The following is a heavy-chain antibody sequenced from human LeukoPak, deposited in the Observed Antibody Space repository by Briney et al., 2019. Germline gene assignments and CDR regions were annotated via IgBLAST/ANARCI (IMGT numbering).Heavy chain of an antibody. Sequence: SETLSLTCTVSGGSISSSPYYWGWIRQPPGKGLEWIGTIYYSGSTYYNPSLKSRVTISVDTSKNQFSLKLSSVTAADTAVYYCARGLSGYYYGSGSYYKPLDYWGQGTLVTVSS. J-gene: IGHJ4*02. V-gene: IGHV4-39*07. CDR2: IYYSGST. CDR1: GGSISSSPYY. D-gene: IGHD3-10*01. CDR3: ARGLSGYYYGSGSYYKPLDY.